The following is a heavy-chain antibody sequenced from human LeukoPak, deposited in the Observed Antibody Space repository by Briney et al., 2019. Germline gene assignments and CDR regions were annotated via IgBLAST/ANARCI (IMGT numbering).Heavy chain of an antibody. D-gene: IGHD3-10*01. CDR1: GDSISNSF. J-gene: IGHJ4*02. CDR2: VYYTGSS. CDR3: AGYGSGSYYKAFDF. Sequence: SETLSLTCTVSGDSISNSFWSWNRQPPGKGMEWIGYVYYTGSSYYNPSLKSRATTSIDMSKNQFSLKLTSMTAADTAVYYCAGYGSGSYYKAFDFLGQGILVTVSS. V-gene: IGHV4-59*01.